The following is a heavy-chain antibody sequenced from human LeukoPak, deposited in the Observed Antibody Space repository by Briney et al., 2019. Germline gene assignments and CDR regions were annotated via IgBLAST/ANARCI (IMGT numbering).Heavy chain of an antibody. CDR2: IIATFGTT. CDR1: GGTFSSYA. CDR3: ASAWGSYFDS. D-gene: IGHD7-27*01. J-gene: IGHJ4*02. Sequence: VSSVKVSFKASGGTFSSYAISWVRQAPGQGLEWMGRIIATFGTTNYAQEFQGRVTITTDESTSTAYMELSSLRSEDTAVYYCASAWGSYFDSWGQGTLVTVSS. V-gene: IGHV1-69*05.